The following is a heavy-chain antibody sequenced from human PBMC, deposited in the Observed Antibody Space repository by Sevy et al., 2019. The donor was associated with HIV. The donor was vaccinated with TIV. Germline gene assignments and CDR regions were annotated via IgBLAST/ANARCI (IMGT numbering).Heavy chain of an antibody. J-gene: IGHJ4*02. D-gene: IGHD3-10*01. CDR1: GFTFSNFW. Sequence: GGSLRLSCSASGFTFSNFWMSWVRQAPGKGLEWVSSISSGSSYVFYVDSVKGRFTISRDNAKDSLFLQMNSLRAEDTAVYYCARNLDYYASGPPDSWGRGTLVTVSS. CDR3: ARNLDYYASGPPDS. CDR2: ISSGSSYV. V-gene: IGHV3-21*01.